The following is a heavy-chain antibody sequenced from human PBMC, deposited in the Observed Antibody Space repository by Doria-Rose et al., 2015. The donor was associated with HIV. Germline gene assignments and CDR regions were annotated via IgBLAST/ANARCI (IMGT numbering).Heavy chain of an antibody. V-gene: IGHV2-26*01. J-gene: IGHJ4*02. D-gene: IGHD6-13*01. CDR2: IFSDDER. CDR3: ARIKSSRWYHKYYFDF. Sequence: SGPVLVKPTETLTLTCTVSGVSLSSPGMGVSWIRQPPGKALEWLANIFSDDERSYKASLKSRLTTSSGTSKIQVVLTMTDMDPVDTATYYCARIKSSRWYHKYYFDFWGQGTLVIVSA. CDR1: GVSLSSPGMG.